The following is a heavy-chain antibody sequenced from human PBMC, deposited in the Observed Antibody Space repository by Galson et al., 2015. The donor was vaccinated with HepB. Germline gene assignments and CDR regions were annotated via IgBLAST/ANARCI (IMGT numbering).Heavy chain of an antibody. D-gene: IGHD6-13*01. CDR3: AKTADHYYYYYMDV. CDR2: ISWNSGSI. Sequence: SLRLSCAASGFTFDDYAMHWVRQAPGKGLEWVSGISWNSGSIGYADSVKGRFTISRDNAKNSLYLQMNSLRAEDTALYYCAKTADHYYYYYMDVWGKGTTVTVSS. V-gene: IGHV3-9*01. J-gene: IGHJ6*03. CDR1: GFTFDDYA.